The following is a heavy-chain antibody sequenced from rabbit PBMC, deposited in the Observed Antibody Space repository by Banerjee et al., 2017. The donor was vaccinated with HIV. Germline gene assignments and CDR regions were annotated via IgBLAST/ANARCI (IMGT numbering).Heavy chain of an antibody. D-gene: IGHD8-1*01. J-gene: IGHJ4*01. CDR2: IDTGTDST. Sequence: QEQLVESGGGLVQPEGSLTLTCKASGFTLSSYWMCWVRQAPGKGLEWIACIDTGTDSTYYANWAKGRFTISKISSTTVTLQMTSLTAADTATYFCARSGGSYSYAFNLWGPGT. V-gene: IGHV1S45*01. CDR3: ARSGGSYSYAFNL. CDR1: GFTLSSYW.